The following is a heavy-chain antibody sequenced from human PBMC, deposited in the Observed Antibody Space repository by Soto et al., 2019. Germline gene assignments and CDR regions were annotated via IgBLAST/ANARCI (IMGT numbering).Heavy chain of an antibody. CDR2: IYPDDSVT. CDR1: GYRFTSQW. V-gene: IGHV5-51*01. CDR3: AKDWGRYCSGSTCYLFES. Sequence: GESLKISCKASGYRFTSQWIGWVRLMPGKGLEWLVIIYPDDSVTRYSPSFQGQVTISADKSISTAYLQWSSLQASDTAVYYCAKDWGRYCSGSTCYLFESWGQGTPVTVSS. J-gene: IGHJ4*02. D-gene: IGHD2-15*01.